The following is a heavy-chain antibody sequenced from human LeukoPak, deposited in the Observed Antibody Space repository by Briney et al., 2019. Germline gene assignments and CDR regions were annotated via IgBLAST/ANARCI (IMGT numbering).Heavy chain of an antibody. CDR3: AIEGATNQFDY. Sequence: PGGSLRLSCAASGFTFSDYYMSWIRQAPGKGLEWVSVIYSGGSTYYADSVKGRFTISRHNSKNTLYLQMNSLRAEDTAVYYCAIEGATNQFDYWGQGTLVTVSS. D-gene: IGHD1-26*01. V-gene: IGHV3-53*04. CDR2: IYSGGST. CDR1: GFTFSDYY. J-gene: IGHJ4*02.